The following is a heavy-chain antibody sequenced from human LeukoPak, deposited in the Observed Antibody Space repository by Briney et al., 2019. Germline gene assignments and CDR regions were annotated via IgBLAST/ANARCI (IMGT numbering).Heavy chain of an antibody. CDR3: ARVLRFFDWSWGY. Sequence: GESLKISCKGSGYSLPSYWVGWVRQMPGKGLEWMGVIYPHDSDTRYSPSFQGQVTISVDKSVNTAYLQWNSLKASDSAIYYCARVLRFFDWSWGYWGQGTLVTVSS. CDR1: GYSLPSYW. D-gene: IGHD3-9*01. V-gene: IGHV5-51*01. J-gene: IGHJ4*02. CDR2: IYPHDSDT.